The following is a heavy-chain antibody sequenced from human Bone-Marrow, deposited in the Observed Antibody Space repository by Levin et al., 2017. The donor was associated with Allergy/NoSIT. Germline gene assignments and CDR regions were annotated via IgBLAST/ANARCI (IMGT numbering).Heavy chain of an antibody. V-gene: IGHV3-30-3*01. J-gene: IGHJ3*02. CDR3: ARAHPLPYGDAFDI. D-gene: IGHD4-17*01. Sequence: GGSLRLSCAASGFTFSSYAMHWVRQAPGKGLEWVAVISYDGSNKYYADSVKGRFTISRDNSKNTLYLQMNSLRAEDTAVYYCARAHPLPYGDAFDIWGQGTMVTVSS. CDR1: GFTFSSYA. CDR2: ISYDGSNK.